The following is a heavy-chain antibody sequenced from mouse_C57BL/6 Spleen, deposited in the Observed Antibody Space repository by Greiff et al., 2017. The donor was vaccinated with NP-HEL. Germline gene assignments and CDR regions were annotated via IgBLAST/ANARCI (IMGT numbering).Heavy chain of an antibody. J-gene: IGHJ4*01. V-gene: IGHV1-53*01. CDR2: INPSNGGT. CDR1: GYTFTSYW. CDR3: ARSIYYDYDEAMDD. Sequence: QVQLQQPGTELVKPGASVKLSCKASGYTFTSYWMHWVKQRPGQGLEWIGNINPSNGGTNSNEKFKSKATLTVAKSSSTAYMQLSSLTSDDSAVSYCARSIYYDYDEAMDDWGQGASVTVSS. D-gene: IGHD2-4*01.